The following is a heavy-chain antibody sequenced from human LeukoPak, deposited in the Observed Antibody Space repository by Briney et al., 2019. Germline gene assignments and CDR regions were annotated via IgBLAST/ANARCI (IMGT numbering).Heavy chain of an antibody. D-gene: IGHD3-16*01. CDR3: ARDRGSNGYYGMDV. V-gene: IGHV3-30*04. CDR2: LLYDGSNK. Sequence: GGSLRLSCAASGFTFSSYDMHWVRQAPGKGLEWVAVLLYDGSNKYYVDYVKGRFTIPRHNSKNTLYLQMNSLRDEDTAVYYCARDRGSNGYYGMDVWGQGTTVTVSS. J-gene: IGHJ6*02. CDR1: GFTFSSYD.